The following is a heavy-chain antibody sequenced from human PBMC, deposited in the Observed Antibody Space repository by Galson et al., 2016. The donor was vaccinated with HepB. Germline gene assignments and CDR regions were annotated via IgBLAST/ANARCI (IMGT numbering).Heavy chain of an antibody. CDR3: AAYLWAAHRPYFGF. V-gene: IGHV4-34*08. J-gene: IGHJ4*02. D-gene: IGHD3-16*01. CDR2: IPHTGRT. Sequence: SETLSLTCGVDGLTFTGYFWSWMRQVPGKGLEWLGEIPHTGRTNYNPSVESRISIKVDTSKRQFFLTLTSVTAADTALYYCAAYLWAAHRPYFGFWSQGSLVAASS. CDR1: GLTFTGYF.